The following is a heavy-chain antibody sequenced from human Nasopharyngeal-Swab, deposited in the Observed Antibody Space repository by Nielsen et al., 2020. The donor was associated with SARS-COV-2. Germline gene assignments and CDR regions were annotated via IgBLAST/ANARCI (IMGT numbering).Heavy chain of an antibody. CDR3: TRGGDCSGGSCQTWIQLWADY. Sequence: WIRQPPGKGLEWVAFISSKAYGGTTAYAASVKGRFTISRDDSKSIAYLQMNSLKTEDTAVYYCTRGGDCSGGSCQTWIQLWADYWGQGTLVTVSS. V-gene: IGHV3-49*02. CDR2: ISSKAYGGTT. J-gene: IGHJ4*02. D-gene: IGHD2-15*01.